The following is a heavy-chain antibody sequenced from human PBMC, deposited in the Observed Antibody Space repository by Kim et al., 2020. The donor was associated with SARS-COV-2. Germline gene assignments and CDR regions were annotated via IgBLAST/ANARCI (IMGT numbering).Heavy chain of an antibody. D-gene: IGHD2-2*01. J-gene: IGHJ5*02. CDR3: ARGRPVYQLLFAKPPTNWFDP. V-gene: IGHV4-34*01. CDR1: GGSFSGYY. Sequence: SETLSLTCAVYGGSFSGYYWSWIRQPPGKGLEWIGEINHSGSTNYNPSLKSRVTISVDTSKNQFSLKLSSVTAADTAVYYCARGRPVYQLLFAKPPTNWFDPWGQGTLVTVSS. CDR2: INHSGST.